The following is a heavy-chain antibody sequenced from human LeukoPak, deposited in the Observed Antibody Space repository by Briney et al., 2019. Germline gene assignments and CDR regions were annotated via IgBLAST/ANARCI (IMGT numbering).Heavy chain of an antibody. J-gene: IGHJ3*02. CDR2: INHSGST. D-gene: IGHD1-26*01. V-gene: IGHV4-34*01. Sequence: SETLSLTCAVYGGSFSDYYWSWIRQPPGKGLEWIGEINHSGSTNYNPSLKSRVTISVDTSKRQCSLKLSSVTAADTAVYFCASGLSGSYYRDAFDIWGQGTMVTVSS. CDR1: GGSFSDYY. CDR3: ASGLSGSYYRDAFDI.